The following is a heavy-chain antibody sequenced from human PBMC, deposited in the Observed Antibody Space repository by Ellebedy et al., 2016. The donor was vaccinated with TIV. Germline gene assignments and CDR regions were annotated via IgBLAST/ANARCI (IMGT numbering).Heavy chain of an antibody. CDR1: GGSISSSSYY. J-gene: IGHJ4*02. CDR3: ASQYDYGDY. D-gene: IGHD2/OR15-2a*01. V-gene: IGHV4-31*03. Sequence: SETLSLXXTVSGGSISSSSYYWGWIRQPPGKGLEWIGYIYYSGSTYYNPSLKSRVTISVDTSKNQFSLKLSSVTAADTAVYYCASQYDYGDYWGQGTLVTVSS. CDR2: IYYSGST.